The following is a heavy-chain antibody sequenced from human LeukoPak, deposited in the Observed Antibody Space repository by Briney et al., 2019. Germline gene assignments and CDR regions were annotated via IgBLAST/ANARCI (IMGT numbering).Heavy chain of an antibody. Sequence: GASVKVSCKASGYTFTGYYMHWVRQAPGQGLEWMGIINPSGGSTSYAQKFQGRVTMTRDTSTSTVYMELSSLRSEDTAVYYCARRGYSYGPGPYMDVWGKGTTVTVSS. CDR1: GYTFTGYY. V-gene: IGHV1-46*01. CDR2: INPSGGST. D-gene: IGHD5-18*01. J-gene: IGHJ6*03. CDR3: ARRGYSYGPGPYMDV.